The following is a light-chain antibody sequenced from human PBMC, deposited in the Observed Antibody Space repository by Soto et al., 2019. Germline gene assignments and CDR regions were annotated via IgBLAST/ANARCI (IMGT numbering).Light chain of an antibody. CDR2: GNS. V-gene: IGLV1-40*01. CDR3: QSYDSSLSGFYV. Sequence: QSVLTQPPSVSGAPGQRVTISCTGSSSNIGAGYDVHWYQQLPGRAPKLLIYGNSNRPSGVPDRFSGSKSGTSASLAITGLQVEDEADYYCQSYDSSLSGFYVFGTGTKLTVL. J-gene: IGLJ1*01. CDR1: SSNIGAGYD.